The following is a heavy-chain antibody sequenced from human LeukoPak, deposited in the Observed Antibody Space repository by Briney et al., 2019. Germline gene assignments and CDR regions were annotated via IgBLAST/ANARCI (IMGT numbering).Heavy chain of an antibody. CDR1: GFTFSDYY. CDR3: ARERSIASRRPYCFDY. Sequence: GGSLRLSCAASGFTFSDYYMSWIRQAQGKGLEWISYISSSGTTIYYADSVKGRFTISRDNARNSLYLQMNSLRAEETAVYYCARERSIASRRPYCFDYWGQGTLVTVSS. CDR2: ISSSGTTI. J-gene: IGHJ4*02. V-gene: IGHV3-11*01. D-gene: IGHD6-6*01.